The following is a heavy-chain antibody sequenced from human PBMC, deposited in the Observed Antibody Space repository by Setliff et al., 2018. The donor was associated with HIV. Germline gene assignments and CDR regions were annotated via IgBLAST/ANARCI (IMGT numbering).Heavy chain of an antibody. Sequence: SETLSLTCTVSGGSITSYYWNWIRQSPGKGLEWIGYIFDSGTTKYDPSVTSRVTISVDASKNQFFLQLISVTAADTAVYYCARQGGYNSPLMVWGQGKLVTVSS. CDR1: GGSITSYY. V-gene: IGHV4-59*08. D-gene: IGHD3-10*01. CDR3: ARQGGYNSPLMV. J-gene: IGHJ4*02. CDR2: IFDSGTT.